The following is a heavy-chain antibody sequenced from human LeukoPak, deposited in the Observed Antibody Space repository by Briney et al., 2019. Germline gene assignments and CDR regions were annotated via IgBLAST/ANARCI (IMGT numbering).Heavy chain of an antibody. CDR2: INPSGGST. CDR1: GYTFTSYY. V-gene: IGHV1-46*01. D-gene: IGHD3-10*01. Sequence: ASVKVSCKASGYTFTSYYMHWVRQAPGQGLEWMGIINPSGGSTSYAQKFQGRVTMTRDTSTSTVYMELSSLRSEDTAVYYCARDEYYYGSGSHSIGWFDPWGQGTLVTVSS. J-gene: IGHJ5*02. CDR3: ARDEYYYGSGSHSIGWFDP.